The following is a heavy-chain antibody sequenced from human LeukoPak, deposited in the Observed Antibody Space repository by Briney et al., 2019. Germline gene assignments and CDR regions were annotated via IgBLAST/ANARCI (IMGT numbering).Heavy chain of an antibody. D-gene: IGHD5-12*01. CDR2: IYYSGST. CDR1: GGSISGGAYY. V-gene: IGHV4-61*08. CDR3: ARYGLRNLFDY. J-gene: IGHJ4*02. Sequence: SQTLSLTCAVSGGSISGGAYYWSWIRQPPGKGLEWIGYIYYSGSTNYNPSLKSRVTISVDTSKNQFSLKLSSVTAADTAVYYCARYGLRNLFDYWGQGTLVTVSS.